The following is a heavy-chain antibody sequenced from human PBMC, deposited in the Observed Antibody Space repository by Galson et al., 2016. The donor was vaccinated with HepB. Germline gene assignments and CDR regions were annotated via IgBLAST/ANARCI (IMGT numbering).Heavy chain of an antibody. CDR1: GFSFSSYS. CDR3: VREIRDYGDYDLLPYY. Sequence: SLRLSCAASGFSFSSYSMGWVRQAPGKGLAWVASIGGSNRYIYYSDSVKGRFTISRDNADNSLFLQMHSLRVEDTAVYYCVREIRDYGDYDLLPYYWGQGTLVTVSS. V-gene: IGHV3-21*06. CDR2: IGGSNRYI. J-gene: IGHJ4*02. D-gene: IGHD4-17*01.